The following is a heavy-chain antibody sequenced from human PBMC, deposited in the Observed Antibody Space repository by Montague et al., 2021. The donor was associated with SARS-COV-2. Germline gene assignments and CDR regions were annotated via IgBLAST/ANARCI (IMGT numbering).Heavy chain of an antibody. CDR2: VDPEDGKT. CDR3: ATSADWGSTGRFDF. V-gene: IGHV1-24*01. J-gene: IGHJ4*02. CDR1: GYSLTELP. Sequence: SVKVSCKVSGYSLTELPMHWVRQAPGKGLEWMGGVDPEDGKTIYAQNFQGRLTIAEDTSADTAYMELSSLRSDDTAVYYCATSADWGSTGRFDFWGQGTLATVSS. D-gene: IGHD7-27*01.